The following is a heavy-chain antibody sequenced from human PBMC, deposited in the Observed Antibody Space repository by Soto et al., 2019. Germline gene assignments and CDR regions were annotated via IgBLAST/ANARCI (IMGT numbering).Heavy chain of an antibody. D-gene: IGHD4-4*01. CDR1: GFTFSNAW. CDR2: IKSKTDGGTT. J-gene: IGHJ6*02. CDR3: TTAEYSNTYYYYGMDV. V-gene: IGHV3-15*07. Sequence: GGSLRLSCAASGFTFSNAWMNWVRQAPGKGLEWVGRIKSKTDGGTTDYAAPVKGRFTISRDDSKNTLYLQMNSLKTEDTAVYYCTTAEYSNTYYYYGMDVWGQGTTVTVSS.